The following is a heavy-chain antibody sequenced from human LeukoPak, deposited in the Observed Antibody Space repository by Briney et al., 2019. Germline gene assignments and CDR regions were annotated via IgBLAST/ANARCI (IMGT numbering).Heavy chain of an antibody. V-gene: IGHV4-38-2*02. J-gene: IGHJ6*02. D-gene: IGHD4-17*01. Sequence: SETLSLTCTVSGYSISSGHYWGWIRQPPGKGLEWIGSIGYSGTTYQNPSLKSRVAMSIDTSNNQVSLRLSSVTAADTAVYYCAGPSPDYGDYRAFYGLDVWGQGTTVTVSS. CDR3: AGPSPDYGDYRAFYGLDV. CDR1: GYSISSGHY. CDR2: IGYSGTT.